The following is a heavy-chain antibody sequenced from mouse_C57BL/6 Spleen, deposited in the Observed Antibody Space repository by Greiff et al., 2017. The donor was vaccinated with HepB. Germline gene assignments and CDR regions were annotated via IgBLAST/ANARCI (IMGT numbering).Heavy chain of an antibody. V-gene: IGHV1-64*01. D-gene: IGHD2-2*01. CDR3: AYGYDVGGFAY. J-gene: IGHJ3*01. CDR2: IHPNSGST. Sequence: QVQLQQPGAELVKPGASVKLSCKASGYTFTSYWMHWVKQRPGQGLEWIGMIHPNSGSTNYNEKFKSKATLTVDTSSSTAYMQLSSLTSEDSAVYYCAYGYDVGGFAYWGQGTLVTVSA. CDR1: GYTFTSYW.